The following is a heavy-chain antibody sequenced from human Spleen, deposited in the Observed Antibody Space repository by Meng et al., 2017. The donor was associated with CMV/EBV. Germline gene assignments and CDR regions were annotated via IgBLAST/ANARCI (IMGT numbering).Heavy chain of an antibody. D-gene: IGHD1-1*01. CDR1: GFTFSDHY. Sequence: GESLKISCAASGFTFSDHYMDWVRQAPGKGLEWVGRTRNKANSYTTEYAASVKGRFTISRDDSKNSLYLQMNSLKTEDTAVYYCASGPQLGHSERDVWGQGTTVTVSS. CDR2: TRNKANSYTT. CDR3: ASGPQLGHSERDV. V-gene: IGHV3-72*01. J-gene: IGHJ6*02.